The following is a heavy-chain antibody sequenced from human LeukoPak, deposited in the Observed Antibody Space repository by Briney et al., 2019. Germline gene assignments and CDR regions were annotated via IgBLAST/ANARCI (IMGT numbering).Heavy chain of an antibody. CDR1: GFALSNYP. CDR3: AKQMAVDYFDY. V-gene: IGHV3-30*18. Sequence: GGSLRLSCAASGFALSNYPMGWVRQAPGKGLEWVAVISYDGKNEYYTDSVKGRFTISRDNAKNTLYLQMNSLRVEDTAVYYCAKQMAVDYFDYWGQGTLVTVTS. J-gene: IGHJ4*02. CDR2: ISYDGKNE. D-gene: IGHD5-24*01.